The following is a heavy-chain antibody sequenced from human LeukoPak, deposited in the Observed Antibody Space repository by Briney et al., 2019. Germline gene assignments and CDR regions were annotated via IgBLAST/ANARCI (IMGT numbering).Heavy chain of an antibody. CDR1: GFTVSSNY. CDR2: IYSGGNT. Sequence: GGSLRLSCAASGFTVSSNYMSWVRQAPGKGLEWVSVIYSGGNTYYADSVKGRFTIYRDNSKNTLYLQMNRLRPEGTAVYYCARGTVTAPDYWGQGTLVTVSS. CDR3: ARGTVTAPDY. V-gene: IGHV3-53*01. J-gene: IGHJ4*02. D-gene: IGHD2-21*02.